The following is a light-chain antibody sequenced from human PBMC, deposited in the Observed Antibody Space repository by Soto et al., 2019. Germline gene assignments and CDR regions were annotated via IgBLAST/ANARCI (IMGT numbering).Light chain of an antibody. V-gene: IGKV3-11*01. CDR2: DAS. Sequence: ENVLPPSPATLSLSPVEGASRSGRASQSINTYLAWYQQKPGQAPRPLIYDASKRATGIPARFRGSGSGTDFTLSISSLEPEDCAVYYWQQRTDRPPWTVGQGTKVDI. J-gene: IGKJ1*01. CDR1: QSINTY. CDR3: QQRTDRPPWT.